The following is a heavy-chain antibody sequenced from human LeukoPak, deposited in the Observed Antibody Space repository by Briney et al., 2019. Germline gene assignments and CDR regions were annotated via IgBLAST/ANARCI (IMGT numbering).Heavy chain of an antibody. CDR2: ISGSGGST. D-gene: IGHD6-13*01. Sequence: GGSLRLSGAASGFTFSIYAMSWVRQAPGKGLEWVSGISGSGGSTYYTDSVKGRFTISRDNSKNTLYLQMNSLRVEDTAVYYCAKDQGIAAAGTLFDNWGQGTLVTVSS. V-gene: IGHV3-23*01. CDR3: AKDQGIAAAGTLFDN. J-gene: IGHJ4*02. CDR1: GFTFSIYA.